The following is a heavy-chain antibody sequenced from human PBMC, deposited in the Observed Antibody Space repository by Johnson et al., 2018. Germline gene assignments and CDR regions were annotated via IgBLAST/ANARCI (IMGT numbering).Heavy chain of an antibody. CDR3: APRRGGNTVTTFGAFDI. J-gene: IGHJ3*02. D-gene: IGHD4-17*01. Sequence: VQSGGSLRLSCAASGITFSNYAMSWVRQAPGKGLEWVSTISYTGGSTFYADSVQGRFTISRDNSKNTLYLQMHSLRAEDTAVYYCAPRRGGNTVTTFGAFDIWGQGTMVTVSS. V-gene: IGHV3-23*01. CDR2: ISYTGGST. CDR1: GITFSNYA.